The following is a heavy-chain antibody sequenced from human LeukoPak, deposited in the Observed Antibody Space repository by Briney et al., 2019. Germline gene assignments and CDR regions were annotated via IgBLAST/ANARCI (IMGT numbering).Heavy chain of an antibody. D-gene: IGHD5/OR15-5a*01. CDR2: IYNSVST. CDR3: ARNTSTEGWFDS. J-gene: IGHJ5*01. CDR1: DYSITSGDY. Sequence: SETLSLTCVVSDYSITSGDYWAWIRQPPGKGLVWIGSIYNSVSTSYNPSPKSRVTMSVDPSKNQFSLNLRSVTAADTAVYFCARNTSTEGWFDSWGRGTLVTVSS. V-gene: IGHV4-38-2*01.